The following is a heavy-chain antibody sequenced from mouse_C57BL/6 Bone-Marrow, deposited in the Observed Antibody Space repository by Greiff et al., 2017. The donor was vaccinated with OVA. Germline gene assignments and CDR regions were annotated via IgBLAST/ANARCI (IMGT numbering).Heavy chain of an antibody. Sequence: VQLQQSGAELVRPGTSVKMSCKASGYTFTNYWIGWAKQRPGHGLEWIGDIYPGGGYTNYNEKFKGKATLTADKSSSTAYMQFSSLTSEDSAIYYCARDYYGSSWGFAYWGQGTLVTVSA. V-gene: IGHV1-63*01. CDR3: ARDYYGSSWGFAY. D-gene: IGHD1-1*01. J-gene: IGHJ3*01. CDR2: IYPGGGYT. CDR1: GYTFTNYW.